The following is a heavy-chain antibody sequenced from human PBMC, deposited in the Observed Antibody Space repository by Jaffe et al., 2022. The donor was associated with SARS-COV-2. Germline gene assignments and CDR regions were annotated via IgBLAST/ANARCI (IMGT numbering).Heavy chain of an antibody. CDR1: GFTFSAYA. CDR2: ISESGAGT. J-gene: IGHJ5*02. D-gene: IGHD6-19*01. CDR3: AKYSTVGVPGNWFAP. Sequence: EVQLLESGGGLVQPGGSLRISCVGSGFTFSAYAMTWVRQAPGKGLEWVSGISESGAGTYYADSVKGRFTVSRDNSKNTLYLQMNSLRADDTAVYFCAKYSTVGVPGNWFAPWGQGTLVTVSS. V-gene: IGHV3-23*01.